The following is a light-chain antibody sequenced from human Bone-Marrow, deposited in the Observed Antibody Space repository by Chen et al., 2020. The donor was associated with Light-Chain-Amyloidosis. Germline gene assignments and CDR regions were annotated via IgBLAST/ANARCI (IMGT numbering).Light chain of an antibody. J-gene: IGLJ3*02. V-gene: IGLV3-21*02. Sequence: SYVLTQPSSVSVAPGQTATIACGGNNIGSTSVHWYQQTPGQAPLLVVYDDSDRPSGIPERLSGSNSGTTATLTISRVGAGDEAGYYCQVWDGSSDRPVFGGGTKLTVL. CDR1: NIGSTS. CDR3: QVWDGSSDRPV. CDR2: DDS.